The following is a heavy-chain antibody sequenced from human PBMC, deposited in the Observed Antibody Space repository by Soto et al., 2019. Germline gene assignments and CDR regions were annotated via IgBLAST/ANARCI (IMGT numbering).Heavy chain of an antibody. V-gene: IGHV1-69*06. CDR1: GGTFSSYA. D-gene: IGHD5-18*01. CDR2: IIPVFGTG. CDR3: ARVGGTGGYTYGLDY. Sequence: GASVKVSCKASGGTFSSYAISWVRQAPGQGLEWMGGIIPVFGTGIYAQKFQGRVTITADKSTNTAYMELGSLRSEDTAVYFCARVGGTGGYTYGLDYWGQGTLVTVSS. J-gene: IGHJ4*02.